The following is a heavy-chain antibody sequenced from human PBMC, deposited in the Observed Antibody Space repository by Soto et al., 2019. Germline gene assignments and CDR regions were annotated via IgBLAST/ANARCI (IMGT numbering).Heavy chain of an antibody. CDR2: ISAYTGNT. CDR1: GYIFVNYG. J-gene: IGHJ6*02. V-gene: IGHV1-18*01. D-gene: IGHD3-16*01. CDR3: VMVDNYVTPTPQDV. Sequence: QVRLVQSGDEVKKPGASVKVSCKASGYIFVNYGIAWVRQAPGQGLGWMGWISAYTGNTHSATKVQGRLTMTTDTSTRTAYMDLGRLTSDDTAVYYCVMVDNYVTPTPQDVWAQGTTVTVSS.